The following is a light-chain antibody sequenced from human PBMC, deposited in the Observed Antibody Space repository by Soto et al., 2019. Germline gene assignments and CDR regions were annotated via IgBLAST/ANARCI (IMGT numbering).Light chain of an antibody. CDR2: GAS. Sequence: EIVLTQSPGTLSLSPGERATLSCRASQSVSSSYLAWYQQKPVQAPRLLIYGASRRATGIPDRFSGGWSGTDCSITISRLEPADSAVYAGQQYGSSPWTFGNGTTVESK. J-gene: IGKJ1*01. CDR1: QSVSSSY. V-gene: IGKV3-20*01. CDR3: QQYGSSPWT.